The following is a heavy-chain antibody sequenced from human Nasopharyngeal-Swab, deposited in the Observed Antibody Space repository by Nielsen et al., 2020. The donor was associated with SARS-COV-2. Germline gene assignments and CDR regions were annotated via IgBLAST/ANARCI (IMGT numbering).Heavy chain of an antibody. Sequence: WVRQAPGQGLEWMGRINPNSGGTNYAQKFQGRVTMTRDTSISTAYMELSRLRSGDTAVYYCARDQRGPLGSDYWGQGTLVTVSS. D-gene: IGHD2-15*01. V-gene: IGHV1-2*06. J-gene: IGHJ4*02. CDR2: INPNSGGT. CDR3: ARDQRGPLGSDY.